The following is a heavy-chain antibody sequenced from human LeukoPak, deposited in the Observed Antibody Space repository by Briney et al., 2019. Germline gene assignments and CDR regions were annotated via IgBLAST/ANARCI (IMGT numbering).Heavy chain of an antibody. CDR3: ARDRLVPAAYYFDY. Sequence: SGGSLRLSCAASGFTVSSYAMHWVRQAPGKGLEWVAVISYDGSNKYYADSVKGRFTISRDNSKSTLYLQMNSLRAEDTAVYYCARDRLVPAAYYFDYRGQGTLVTVSS. D-gene: IGHD2-2*01. CDR1: GFTVSSYA. J-gene: IGHJ4*02. CDR2: ISYDGSNK. V-gene: IGHV3-30-3*01.